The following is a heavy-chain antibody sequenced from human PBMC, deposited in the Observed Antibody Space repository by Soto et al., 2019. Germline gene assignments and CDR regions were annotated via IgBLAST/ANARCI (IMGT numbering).Heavy chain of an antibody. V-gene: IGHV3-21*01. J-gene: IGHJ6*03. D-gene: IGHD6-6*01. CDR1: GFTFSSYS. CDR3: ARVRSSSSRDYYYYMDV. CDR2: ISSSSSYI. Sequence: EVQLVESGGGLVKPGGSLRLSCAASGFTFSSYSMNWVRQAPGKGLEWVSSISSSSSYIYYADSVKGRFTISRDNAKNSLYLQMNSLRAEDTAVYYCARVRSSSSRDYYYYMDVWGKGTTVTVSS.